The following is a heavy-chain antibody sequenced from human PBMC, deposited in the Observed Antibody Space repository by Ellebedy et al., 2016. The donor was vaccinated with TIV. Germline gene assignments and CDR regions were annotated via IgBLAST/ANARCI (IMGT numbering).Heavy chain of an antibody. J-gene: IGHJ4*02. D-gene: IGHD1-26*01. CDR3: VRDLHWSYFD. CDR1: GFTFSTYW. Sequence: GESLKISCAASGFTFSTYWMGWVRQAPGKGLEWVADIKEDGSEEYYVDSVKGRFTISRDNAKNSLYLQMNSLRAEDTAVYYCVRDLHWSYFDWGQGTLVTVSS. V-gene: IGHV3-7*03. CDR2: IKEDGSEE.